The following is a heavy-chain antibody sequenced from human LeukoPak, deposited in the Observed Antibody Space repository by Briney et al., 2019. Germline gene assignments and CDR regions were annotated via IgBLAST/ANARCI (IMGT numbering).Heavy chain of an antibody. J-gene: IGHJ5*02. CDR2: IYYSGST. D-gene: IGHD3-22*01. Sequence: SQTLSLTCTVSGGSISSGDYYWSWIRQHPGKGLEWIGYIYYSGSTYYNPSLKSRVTISVDTSKNQFSLKLSSVTAADTAVYYCARGLGVITTDWFDPWGQGTLVTVSS. V-gene: IGHV4-31*03. CDR3: ARGLGVITTDWFDP. CDR1: GGSISSGDYY.